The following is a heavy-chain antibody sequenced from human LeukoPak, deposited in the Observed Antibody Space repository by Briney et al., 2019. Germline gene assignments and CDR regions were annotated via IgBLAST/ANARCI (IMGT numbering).Heavy chain of an antibody. V-gene: IGHV1-18*01. Sequence: ASVKVSCKASGYTFTSYGISWVRQAPGQGLEWMGWISAYNGNTNYAQKLQGRVTMTTDTSTSTAYMELRSLRSDDTAVYYCARSGYYDTLTGKLKPNWFDPWGQGTLVTVSS. CDR3: ARSGYYDTLTGKLKPNWFDP. CDR1: GYTFTSYG. D-gene: IGHD3-9*01. J-gene: IGHJ5*02. CDR2: ISAYNGNT.